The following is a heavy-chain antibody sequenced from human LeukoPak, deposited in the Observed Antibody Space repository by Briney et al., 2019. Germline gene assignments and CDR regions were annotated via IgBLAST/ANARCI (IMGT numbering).Heavy chain of an antibody. V-gene: IGHV1-46*01. CDR3: AREGVVVTATRSGPFDY. D-gene: IGHD2-21*02. CDR2: INPSGGST. CDR1: GYTFTSYD. Sequence: GASVKVSCKASGYTFTSYDINWVRQAPGQGLEWMGIINPSGGSTSYAQKFQGRVTMTRDMSTSTVYMELSSLRSEDTAVYYCAREGVVVTATRSGPFDYWGQGTLVTVSS. J-gene: IGHJ4*02.